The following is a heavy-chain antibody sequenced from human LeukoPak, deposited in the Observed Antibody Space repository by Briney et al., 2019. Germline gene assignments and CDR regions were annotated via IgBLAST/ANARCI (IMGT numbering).Heavy chain of an antibody. CDR1: GFTFSSYW. Sequence: GGSLRLSCAASGFTFSSYWMSWVRQAPGKGLEWVANIKQDGSEEYYVDSVKGRFTISRDNAKNSLYLQMNSLRAEGTAVYYCARGGDYGDSFDYWGQGTLVTVSS. D-gene: IGHD4-17*01. CDR2: IKQDGSEE. CDR3: ARGGDYGDSFDY. V-gene: IGHV3-7*01. J-gene: IGHJ4*02.